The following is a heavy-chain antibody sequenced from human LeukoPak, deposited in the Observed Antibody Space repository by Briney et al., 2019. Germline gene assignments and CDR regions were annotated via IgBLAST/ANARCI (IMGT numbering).Heavy chain of an antibody. CDR3: ARDHSSSSDAFDI. V-gene: IGHV3-66*01. J-gene: IGHJ3*02. CDR1: GFTVSSNY. CDR2: IYSGGST. D-gene: IGHD6-13*01. Sequence: GGSLRLSCAASGFTVSSNYMSWVRQAPGKGLEWVSVIYSGGSTYYADSVKGRFTISGDNSKNTLYLQMNSLRAEDTAVYYCARDHSSSSDAFDIWGQGTMVTVSS.